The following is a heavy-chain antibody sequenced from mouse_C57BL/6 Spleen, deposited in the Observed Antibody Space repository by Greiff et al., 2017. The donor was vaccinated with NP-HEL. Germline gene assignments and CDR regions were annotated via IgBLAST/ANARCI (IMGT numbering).Heavy chain of an antibody. J-gene: IGHJ2*01. V-gene: IGHV1-26*01. CDR2: INPNNGGT. D-gene: IGHD2-5*01. Sequence: VQLQQSGPELVKPGASVKISCKASGYTFTDYYMNWVKQSHGKSLEWIGDINPNNGGTSYNQKFKGKATLTVDKSSSTAYMELRSLTSEDSAVYYCAREGYSNWFDYWGQGTTLTVSS. CDR1: GYTFTDYY. CDR3: AREGYSNWFDY.